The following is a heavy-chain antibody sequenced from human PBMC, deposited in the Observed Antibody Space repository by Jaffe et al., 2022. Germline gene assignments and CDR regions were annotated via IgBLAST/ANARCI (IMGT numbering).Heavy chain of an antibody. V-gene: IGHV4-38-2*02. D-gene: IGHD3-10*01. CDR2: IYHSGST. CDR1: GYSISSGYY. J-gene: IGHJ6*03. CDR3: ARDTGYYYGSGYMDV. Sequence: QVQLQESGPGLVKPSETLSLTCAVSGYSISSGYYWGWIRQPPGKGLEWIGSIYHSGSTYYNPSLKSRVTISVDTSKNQFSLKLSSVTAADTAVYYCARDTGYYYGSGYMDVWGKGTTVTVSS.